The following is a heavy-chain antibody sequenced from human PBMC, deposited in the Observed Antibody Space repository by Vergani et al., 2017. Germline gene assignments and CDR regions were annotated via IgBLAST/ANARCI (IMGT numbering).Heavy chain of an antibody. CDR3: ARDRDLSTIDY. CDR1: GYSIGSGFY. J-gene: IGHJ4*02. CDR2: IHNRGKT. D-gene: IGHD3-16*02. Sequence: QLQLQESGPGLVKPSQTLSLTCAVSGYSIGSGFYWAWIRQSPGEGLQWLTSIHNRGKTYHNPSLKSRFTISIDTSRNRFSLRLPSVTAADTAVYFCARDRDLSTIDYWVQGTLVTVSS. V-gene: IGHV4-38-2*02.